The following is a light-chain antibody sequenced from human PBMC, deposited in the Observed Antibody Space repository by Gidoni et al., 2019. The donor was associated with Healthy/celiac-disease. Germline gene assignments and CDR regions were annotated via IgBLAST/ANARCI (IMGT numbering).Light chain of an antibody. CDR1: QSLLHSNGYNY. CDR2: LGS. Sequence: DIVMTQSPLSLPVTPGEPASISCTSNQSLLHSNGYNYLDWYLQKPGQSPQLLIYLGSNRASGVPDRFSGSGSGTDFTLKLSRVEAEDVGVYYCMQALQTPLTFGGGTKVEIK. CDR3: MQALQTPLT. J-gene: IGKJ4*01. V-gene: IGKV2-28*01.